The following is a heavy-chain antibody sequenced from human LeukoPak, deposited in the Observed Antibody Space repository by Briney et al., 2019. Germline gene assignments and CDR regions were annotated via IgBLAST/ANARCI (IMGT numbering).Heavy chain of an antibody. CDR1: GFTFSSYA. CDR2: ISGSGGST. CDR3: AKALGRIVVVINFDY. D-gene: IGHD3-22*01. V-gene: IGHV3-23*01. J-gene: IGHJ4*02. Sequence: PGGSLRLSCAASGFTFSSYAMSWVRQAPGKGLEWVSAISGSGGSTYYADSVKGRFTISRDNSKNTLYLQMNSLRAEDTAVYYCAKALGRIVVVINFDYWGQGTLVTVSS.